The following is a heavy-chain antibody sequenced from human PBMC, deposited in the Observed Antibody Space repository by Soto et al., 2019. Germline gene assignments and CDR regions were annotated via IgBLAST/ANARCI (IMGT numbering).Heavy chain of an antibody. J-gene: IGHJ4*02. Sequence: QVQLVESGGGVVQPGRSLRLSCAASGFTFSSYGMHWVRQAPGKGLEWVAVISYDGSNKYYADSVKGRFNISRDNSKNTLYLQMNSLRDKDAAVYYYATDLGGVIVTPCFSDYCGQGTLVTVCS. CDR2: ISYDGSNK. D-gene: IGHD3-16*02. CDR1: GFTFSSYG. CDR3: ATDLGGVIVTPCFSDY. V-gene: IGHV3-30*03.